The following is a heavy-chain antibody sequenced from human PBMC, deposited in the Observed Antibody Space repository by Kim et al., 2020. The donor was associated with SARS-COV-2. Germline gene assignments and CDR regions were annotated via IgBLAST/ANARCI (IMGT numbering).Heavy chain of an antibody. D-gene: IGHD2-2*02. CDR3: ARDRVDIVVVPAAILGAFDI. Sequence: ASVKVSCKASGYTFTGYYMHWVRQAPGQGLEWMGWINPNSGGTNYAQKFQGRVTMTRDTSISTAYMELSRLRSDDTAVYYCARDRVDIVVVPAAILGAFDIWGQGTMVTVSS. V-gene: IGHV1-2*02. CDR2: INPNSGGT. CDR1: GYTFTGYY. J-gene: IGHJ3*02.